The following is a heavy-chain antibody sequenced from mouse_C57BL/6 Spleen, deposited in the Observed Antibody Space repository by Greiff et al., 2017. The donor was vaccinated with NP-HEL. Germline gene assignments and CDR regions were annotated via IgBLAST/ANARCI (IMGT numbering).Heavy chain of an antibody. Sequence: EVKLVESGGGLVQPGGSLSLSCAASGFTFTDYYMSWVRQPPGKALEWLGFIRNKANGYTTEYSASVKGRFTISRDNSQSSLYLQMNALRAEDSATYYCARYYYGSSSYAMDYWGQGTSVTVSS. CDR1: GFTFTDYY. CDR2: IRNKANGYTT. V-gene: IGHV7-3*01. J-gene: IGHJ4*01. CDR3: ARYYYGSSSYAMDY. D-gene: IGHD1-1*01.